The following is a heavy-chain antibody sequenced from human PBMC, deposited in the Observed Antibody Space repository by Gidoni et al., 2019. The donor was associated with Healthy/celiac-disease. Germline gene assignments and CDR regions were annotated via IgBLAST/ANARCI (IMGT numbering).Heavy chain of an antibody. V-gene: IGHV3-21*01. CDR1: GFTFSSYS. CDR3: AKDGLGIAVAGLIDY. J-gene: IGHJ4*02. Sequence: EVQLVESGGGLVKPGGSLRLSCAASGFTFSSYSMNWVRQAPGKGLEWVSSISSSSSYIYYADSVKGRFTISRDNAKNSLYLQMNSLRAEDTAVYYCAKDGLGIAVAGLIDYWGQGTLVTVSS. CDR2: ISSSSSYI. D-gene: IGHD6-19*01.